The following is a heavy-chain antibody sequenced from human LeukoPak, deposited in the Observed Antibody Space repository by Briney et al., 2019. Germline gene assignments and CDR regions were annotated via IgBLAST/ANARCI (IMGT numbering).Heavy chain of an antibody. V-gene: IGHV4-39*07. CDR3: ARGSVLPTYYYGSGSYSGEGYFDY. CDR1: GGSISSSSYY. Sequence: ASETLSLTCTVSGGSISSSSYYWGWIRQPPGKGLEWIGSIYYSGSTCYNPSLKSRVTISVDTSKNQFSLKLSSVTAADTAVYYCARGSVLPTYYYGSGSYSGEGYFDYWGQGTLVTVSS. J-gene: IGHJ4*02. D-gene: IGHD3-10*01. CDR2: IYYSGST.